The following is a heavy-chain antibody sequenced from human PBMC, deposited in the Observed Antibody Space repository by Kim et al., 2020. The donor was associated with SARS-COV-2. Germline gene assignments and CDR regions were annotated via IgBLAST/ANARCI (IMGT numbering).Heavy chain of an antibody. D-gene: IGHD3-22*01. Sequence: GGSLRLSCAASGFTFSDHYMDWVRQAPGKGLEWVGRTRNKANSYTTEYAASVKGRFTISRDDSKNSLYLQMNSLKTEDTAVYYCARGSHYYDSSGYYRTYYFDYWGQGTLVTVSS. CDR3: ARGSHYYDSSGYYRTYYFDY. J-gene: IGHJ4*02. CDR1: GFTFSDHY. CDR2: TRNKANSYTT. V-gene: IGHV3-72*01.